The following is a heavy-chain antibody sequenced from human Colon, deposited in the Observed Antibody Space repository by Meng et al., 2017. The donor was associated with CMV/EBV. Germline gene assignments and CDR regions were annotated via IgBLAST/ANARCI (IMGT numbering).Heavy chain of an antibody. CDR1: GCTGNGYC. CDR2: VSRDSGDE. Sequence: PGCTGNGYCIHGVRQGAGQGLGWVGWVSRDSGDENYARRFLGRVTMTAETSISTVYMELRGLRSGDTAVYYCAREGTYASSSGLGLWGPGALVTVSS. V-gene: IGHV1-2*02. D-gene: IGHD6-6*01. J-gene: IGHJ4*02. CDR3: AREGTYASSSGLGL.